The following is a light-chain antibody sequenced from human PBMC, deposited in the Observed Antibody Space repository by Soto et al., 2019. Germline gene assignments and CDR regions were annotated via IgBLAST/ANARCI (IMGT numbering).Light chain of an antibody. CDR1: QSVNNNY. CDR3: QQYGSSQYT. J-gene: IGKJ2*01. V-gene: IGKV3-20*01. Sequence: EIVLTQSPGTLSLSPGERATLSCRASQSVNNNYLAWYQQKPGQAPRLLIYDASSRATGIPDRFSGSGSGTDFTLTISRLEPEDFAAYYCQQYGSSQYTFGQGTKLAIK. CDR2: DAS.